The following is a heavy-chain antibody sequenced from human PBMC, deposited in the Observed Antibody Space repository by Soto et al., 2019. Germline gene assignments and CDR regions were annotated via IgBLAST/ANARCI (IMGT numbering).Heavy chain of an antibody. Sequence: SETLSLTCTVSGGSISSYYWSWIRQPPGKGLEWIGYIYYSGSTNYNPSLKSRVTISVDTSKNQFSLKLSSVTAADTAVYYCARLDNWNIIDYWGQGTLVTVSS. V-gene: IGHV4-59*08. CDR1: GGSISSYY. J-gene: IGHJ4*02. CDR3: ARLDNWNIIDY. D-gene: IGHD1-20*01. CDR2: IYYSGST.